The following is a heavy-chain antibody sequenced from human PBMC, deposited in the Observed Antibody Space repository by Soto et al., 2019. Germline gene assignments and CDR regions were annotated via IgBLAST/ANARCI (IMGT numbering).Heavy chain of an antibody. CDR2: LHSGGSA. CDR3: AVNTTSWYVFDY. V-gene: IGHV3-66*01. J-gene: IGHJ4*02. Sequence: EVQLVESGGGLVQPGGSLRLSCAASGITVSTTYMSWVRQAPGKGLEWVSVLHSGGSAYYIDSVKGRFTISRDNSKNTMYLQMNTLRAEDTAVYYCAVNTTSWYVFDYWGQGTLVTVSS. D-gene: IGHD6-13*01. CDR1: GITVSTTY.